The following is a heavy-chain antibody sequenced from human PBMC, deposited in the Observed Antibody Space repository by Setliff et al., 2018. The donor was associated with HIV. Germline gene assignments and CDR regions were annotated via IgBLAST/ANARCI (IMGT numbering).Heavy chain of an antibody. CDR1: GYNFNVYY. CDR2: INPSSGGT. J-gene: IGHJ4*02. CDR3: ARGSSWYAPFDY. D-gene: IGHD6-13*01. Sequence: ASVKVSCKASGYNFNVYYIHWVRQATGQGLEWMGWINPSSGGTNFAQKFQGRVTMEKDTSLTTVYMELNNLRSDDTAVHFCARGSSWYAPFDYWGQGTLVTVSS. V-gene: IGHV1-2*02.